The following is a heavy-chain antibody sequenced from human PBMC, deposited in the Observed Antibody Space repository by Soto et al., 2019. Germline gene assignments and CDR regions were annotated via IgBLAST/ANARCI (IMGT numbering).Heavy chain of an antibody. D-gene: IGHD6-19*01. CDR2: ISYNGNNQ. Sequence: QMQLVESGGGVVQPGASQRLSCAASGFTLSSYGMHWVRQAPGKGLEWVAVISYNGNNQYYADSVRGRFTISRDNSKSTLYLQMNSLRAEDTAVYYCAKDRGHLAVAAITGGGDFDKWGQGTMVTVSS. J-gene: IGHJ3*02. CDR3: AKDRGHLAVAAITGGGDFDK. CDR1: GFTLSSYG. V-gene: IGHV3-30*18.